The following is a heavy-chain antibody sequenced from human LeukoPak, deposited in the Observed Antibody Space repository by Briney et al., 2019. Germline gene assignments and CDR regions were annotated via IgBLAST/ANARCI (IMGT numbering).Heavy chain of an antibody. CDR1: GYTFTSYG. J-gene: IGHJ4*02. D-gene: IGHD4-17*01. CDR3: ARDSQSSGDYRIIPLY. CDR2: ISADNGNT. V-gene: IGHV1-18*01. Sequence: GASVKVSCKASGYTFTSYGISWVRQAPGQGLEWMGWISADNGNTNYAQKFQGRVTMTTDTSTSTAYMELRSLRSDDTAIYYCARDSQSSGDYRIIPLYWGQGTLVTVSS.